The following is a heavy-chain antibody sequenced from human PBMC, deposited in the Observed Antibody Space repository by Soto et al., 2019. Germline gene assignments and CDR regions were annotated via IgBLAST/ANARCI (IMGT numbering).Heavy chain of an antibody. CDR3: ARHLIYNWNIGTLDF. Sequence: QLQLQESGPGLVKPSETLSLTCTVSGASISSGNYYWGWIRQPPGKGLEWIGSISHSGSTYYNPSLKSRVTISVDTSNNQFSLKLYSVAAADTAVFFFARHLIYNWNIGTLDFWGQGALVTVSS. D-gene: IGHD1-1*01. CDR2: ISHSGST. V-gene: IGHV4-39*01. CDR1: GASISSGNYY. J-gene: IGHJ4*02.